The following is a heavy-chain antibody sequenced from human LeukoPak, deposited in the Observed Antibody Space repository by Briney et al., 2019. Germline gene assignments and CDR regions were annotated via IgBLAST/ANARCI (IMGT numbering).Heavy chain of an antibody. D-gene: IGHD3-3*01. Sequence: SETLSLTCAVYGGSFSGYYWSWIRQPPGKGLELIGEINHSGSTNYNPSLTSRVTISVDTSKNQSSLKLSSVTAADTAVYYCARGGLRFLEWSLNFDYWGQGTLVTVSS. J-gene: IGHJ4*02. V-gene: IGHV4-34*01. CDR3: ARGGLRFLEWSLNFDY. CDR1: GGSFSGYY. CDR2: INHSGST.